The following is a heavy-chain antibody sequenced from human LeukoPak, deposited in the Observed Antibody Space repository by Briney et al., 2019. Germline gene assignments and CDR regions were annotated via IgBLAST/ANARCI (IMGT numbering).Heavy chain of an antibody. J-gene: IGHJ4*02. CDR1: GGSISSYY. Sequence: SETLSLTCTVSGGSISSYYWGWIRQPPGQGLEWIGSIYYSGSTYYNPSLKSRVTISVDTSKNQFSLKLSSVTAADTAVYYCARDSYYHDSTGYYYAGHYYFDYWGQGTLVTVSS. CDR2: IYYSGST. D-gene: IGHD3-22*01. V-gene: IGHV4-39*07. CDR3: ARDSYYHDSTGYYYAGHYYFDY.